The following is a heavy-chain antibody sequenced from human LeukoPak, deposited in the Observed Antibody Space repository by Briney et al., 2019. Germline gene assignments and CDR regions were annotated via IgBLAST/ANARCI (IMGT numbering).Heavy chain of an antibody. J-gene: IGHJ6*02. CDR3: TRDERWSCSSTSCPRHYGMDV. CDR2: ISAYTGNT. V-gene: IGHV1-18*01. D-gene: IGHD2-2*01. Sequence: APLEGSCKASGHTFTSHGISWARQAPGQGVEWMGWISAYTGNTNSAQKLQRRVTMTTDTSTSTAYMELRSLRSDDTAVYYCTRDERWSCSSTSCPRHYGMDVWGQGTTVTVSS. CDR1: GHTFTSHG.